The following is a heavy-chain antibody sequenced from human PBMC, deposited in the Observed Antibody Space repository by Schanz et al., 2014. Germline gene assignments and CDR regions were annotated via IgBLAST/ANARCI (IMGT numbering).Heavy chain of an antibody. CDR3: ARGVARERYSDWLELDY. Sequence: QVQLVESGGGVVQPGRSLSLSCAASGFTFSTCAMHWVLQAPGKGLEWVAVISYEGNDKYYGDSVKGRFTISRDSPKNRLYLQMNSLRPEDSGVYYCARGVARERYSDWLELDYWGQGTLVTVSS. V-gene: IGHV3-30*04. D-gene: IGHD3-9*01. CDR2: ISYEGNDK. CDR1: GFTFSTCA. J-gene: IGHJ4*02.